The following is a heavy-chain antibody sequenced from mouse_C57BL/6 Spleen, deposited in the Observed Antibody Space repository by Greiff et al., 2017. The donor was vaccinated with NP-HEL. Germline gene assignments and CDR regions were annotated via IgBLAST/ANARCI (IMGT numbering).Heavy chain of an antibody. V-gene: IGHV1-54*01. CDR3: ARGGDSAWFAY. CDR2: INPGSGGT. D-gene: IGHD2-13*01. Sequence: VQLQQSGAELVRPGTSVKVSCKASGYAFTNYLIEWVKQRPGQGLEWIGVINPGSGGTNYNEKFKGKATLTADKSSSTAYMQLSSLTSEDSAVYFCARGGDSAWFAYWSQRTLVTVSA. CDR1: GYAFTNYL. J-gene: IGHJ3*01.